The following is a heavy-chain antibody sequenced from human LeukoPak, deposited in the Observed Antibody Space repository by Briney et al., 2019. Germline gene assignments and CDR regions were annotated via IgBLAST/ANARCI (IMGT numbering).Heavy chain of an antibody. Sequence: PSETLSLTGTVSGDSSSSYYWSWIRQPAGKGLEWIGRIYTSGNTDYNASLESRVSMSVDTSRNQLSLKLSSVTAADTAVYHCARDLNHCSGDNCYSDNYYYYMDVWGKGTTVTVSS. D-gene: IGHD2-15*01. V-gene: IGHV4-4*07. CDR1: GDSSSSYY. J-gene: IGHJ6*03. CDR3: ARDLNHCSGDNCYSDNYYYYMDV. CDR2: IYTSGNT.